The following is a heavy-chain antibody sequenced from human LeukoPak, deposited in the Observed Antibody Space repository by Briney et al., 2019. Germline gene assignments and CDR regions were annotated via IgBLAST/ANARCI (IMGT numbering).Heavy chain of an antibody. D-gene: IGHD2-2*01. V-gene: IGHV3-23*01. CDR2: ISGSGGST. CDR3: AKDRYCSSTSCCLDY. CDR1: GFTFSSYA. J-gene: IGHJ4*02. Sequence: GGSLRLSCAASGFTFSSYAMSWVRQAPGKGLEWVSAISGSGGSTHYADSVKGRFTISRDNSKNTLYLQMNSLRAEDTAVYYCAKDRYCSSTSCCLDYWGRGTLVTVSS.